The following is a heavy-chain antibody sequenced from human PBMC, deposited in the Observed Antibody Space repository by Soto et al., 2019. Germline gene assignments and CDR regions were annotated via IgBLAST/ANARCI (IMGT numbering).Heavy chain of an antibody. J-gene: IGHJ4*02. V-gene: IGHV3-15*01. Sequence: EVHLVESGGGLVKPGGSLRLSCAASGFTFTNAWMSWVGQAPGKRLEWVGRIKRETDGGTTDYAAPVKGRFTISRDDSRNTLYLQMNNLTTDDTALYYCTTAATTVTTIDYWGQGTLVTVSS. D-gene: IGHD4-17*01. CDR1: GFTFTNAW. CDR3: TTAATTVTTIDY. CDR2: IKRETDGGTT.